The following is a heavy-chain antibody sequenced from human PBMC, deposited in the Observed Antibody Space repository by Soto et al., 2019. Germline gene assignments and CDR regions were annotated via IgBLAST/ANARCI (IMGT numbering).Heavy chain of an antibody. J-gene: IGHJ6*02. CDR3: ARDEIAVAGPMYYGMDV. D-gene: IGHD6-19*01. CDR1: GCTFTSYG. CDR2: ISAYNGNT. V-gene: IGHV1-18*01. Sequence: QVQLVQSGAEVKKRGASVKVSCKAYGCTFTSYGISWVRQAPGQGLEWMGWISAYNGNTNYAQKLQGRVTMTTDTSTSTAYMELSSLRSDDTAVYYCARDEIAVAGPMYYGMDVWGQGTTVTVSS.